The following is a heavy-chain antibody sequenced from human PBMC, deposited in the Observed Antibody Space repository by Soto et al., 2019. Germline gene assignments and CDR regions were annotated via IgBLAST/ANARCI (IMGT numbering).Heavy chain of an antibody. CDR3: AKDLISSWLPQGWFDP. D-gene: IGHD6-19*01. Sequence: WGSLRLSCAASGFTFSSYAMSWVRQAPGKGLEWVSAISGSGGSTYYADSVKGRFTISRDNSKNTLYLQMNSLRAEDTAVYYCAKDLISSWLPQGWFDPWGQGTLVTVSS. CDR1: GFTFSSYA. J-gene: IGHJ5*02. CDR2: ISGSGGST. V-gene: IGHV3-23*01.